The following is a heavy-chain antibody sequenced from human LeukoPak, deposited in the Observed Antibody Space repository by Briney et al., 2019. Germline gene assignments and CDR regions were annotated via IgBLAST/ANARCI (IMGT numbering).Heavy chain of an antibody. Sequence: ASGTVSCKASGYTFSSYGFSWVRQAPGQGLEWMGWINAYNGNTNYAQNLQGRVTMTTDTSTSTAYMELRSLRSDDTAVYYCARRQGTTLNFDYWGQGTLVTVSS. V-gene: IGHV1-18*01. J-gene: IGHJ4*02. D-gene: IGHD1-1*01. CDR2: INAYNGNT. CDR1: GYTFSSYG. CDR3: ARRQGTTLNFDY.